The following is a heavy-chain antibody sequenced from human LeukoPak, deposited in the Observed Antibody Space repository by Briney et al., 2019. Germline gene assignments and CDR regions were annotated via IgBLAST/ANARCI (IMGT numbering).Heavy chain of an antibody. Sequence: ASVKVSCTASGYTFTGYYMHWVRQAPGQGLEWMGWINPNSGGTNYAQKFQGRGNMTRDTYISTAYMGLSRLRSDDTAVYYCARDLYDYVWGSYGLFGYWGQGTLVTVS. CDR3: ARDLYDYVWGSYGLFGY. D-gene: IGHD3-16*01. CDR2: INPNSGGT. J-gene: IGHJ4*02. CDR1: GYTFTGYY. V-gene: IGHV1-2*02.